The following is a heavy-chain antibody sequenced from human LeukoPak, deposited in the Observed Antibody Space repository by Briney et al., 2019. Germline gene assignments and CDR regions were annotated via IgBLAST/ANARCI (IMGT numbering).Heavy chain of an antibody. Sequence: GRSLRLSCAASGFTFSSYAMHWVRQAPGKGLEWVAVISYDGGNKYYADSVKGRFTISRDNSKNTLYLQMNSLRAEDTAVYYCARDESSSGYSLDYWGQGTPDRVSS. CDR3: ARDESSSGYSLDY. D-gene: IGHD6-13*01. CDR1: GFTFSSYA. J-gene: IGHJ4*02. CDR2: ISYDGGNK. V-gene: IGHV3-30-3*01.